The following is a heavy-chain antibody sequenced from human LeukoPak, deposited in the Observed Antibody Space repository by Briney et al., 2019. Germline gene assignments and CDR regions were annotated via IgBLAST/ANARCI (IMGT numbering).Heavy chain of an antibody. V-gene: IGHV4-30-2*01. CDR2: IYHSGST. CDR1: GGSISSGGYS. J-gene: IGHJ4*02. Sequence: SETLSLTCAVSGGSISSGGYSWSWIRQPPGKGLEWIGYIYHSGSTYYNPSLKSRVTISVDTSKNQFSLKLSSVTAADTAVYYCARFLEGTFDYWGQGTLVTVSS. CDR3: ARFLEGTFDY. D-gene: IGHD3-3*01.